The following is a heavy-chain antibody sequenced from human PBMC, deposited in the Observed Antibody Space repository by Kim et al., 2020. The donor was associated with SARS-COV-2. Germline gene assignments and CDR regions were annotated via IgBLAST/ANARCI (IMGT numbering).Heavy chain of an antibody. V-gene: IGHV3-30*18. Sequence: GGSLRLSCAASGFTFSSYGMHWVRQAPGKGLEWVAVISYDGSNKYYADSVKGRFTISRDNSKNTLYLQMNSLRAEDTAVYYCAKGINVDTAHWGQGTLVTVSS. J-gene: IGHJ4*02. CDR2: ISYDGSNK. CDR1: GFTFSSYG. D-gene: IGHD5-18*01. CDR3: AKGINVDTAH.